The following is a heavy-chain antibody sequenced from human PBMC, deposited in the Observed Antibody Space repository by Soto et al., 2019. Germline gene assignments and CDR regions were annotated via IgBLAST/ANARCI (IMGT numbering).Heavy chain of an antibody. CDR2: ISGSGGST. J-gene: IGHJ4*02. Sequence: LXLSCAASAFTFSSYGMTWVRQAPGKGLEWVSAISGSGGSTYYADSVEGQFTISRDNSKNTLYLQMNSLRAEDTAVYYCAKGLYSGSYFDYWGQGTLVTVSS. CDR3: AKGLYSGSYFDY. CDR1: AFTFSSYG. V-gene: IGHV3-23*01. D-gene: IGHD1-26*01.